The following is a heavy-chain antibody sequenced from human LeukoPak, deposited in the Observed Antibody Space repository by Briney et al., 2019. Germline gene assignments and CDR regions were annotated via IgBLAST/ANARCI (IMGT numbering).Heavy chain of an antibody. CDR2: ISGSGGST. CDR3: AKGGSVGATPSDAFDI. D-gene: IGHD1-26*01. V-gene: IGHV3-23*01. J-gene: IGHJ3*02. Sequence: AGGSLRLSCAPSGFTFSTYWMSWVRQAPGKGLEWVSAISGSGGSTCYADSVKGRFTISRDNSKNTLYLQMNSLRAEDTAVYYCAKGGSVGATPSDAFDIWGQGTMVTVSS. CDR1: GFTFSTYW.